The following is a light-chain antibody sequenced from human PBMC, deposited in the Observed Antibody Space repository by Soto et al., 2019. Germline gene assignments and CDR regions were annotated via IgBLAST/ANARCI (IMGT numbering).Light chain of an antibody. CDR2: DVI. Sequence: QSVLTQPPSASGSPGQSVTISCTGTSSDVGHYNYVSWYQQHPGEAPKLIIYDVIKRPSGVPDRFSGSKSGNTASLTVSGLQPEDEVDYYCSSHTGSDILGVFGTRIRVTVL. V-gene: IGLV2-8*01. CDR1: SSDVGHYNY. CDR3: SSHTGSDILGV. J-gene: IGLJ1*01.